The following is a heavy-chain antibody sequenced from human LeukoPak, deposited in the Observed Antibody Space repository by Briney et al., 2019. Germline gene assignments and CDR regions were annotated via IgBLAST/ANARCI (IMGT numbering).Heavy chain of an antibody. J-gene: IGHJ4*02. CDR1: GFIFSSYA. CDR2: TSDDGSTK. V-gene: IGHV3-30-3*01. Sequence: GGSLRLSCTASGFIFSSYAMHWVRQAPGKGLQWLALTSDDGSTKYYADSVKGRFTISRDNSQNTLFLQMNSLRAEETAMYYCARAPGGFHGDYSPIAYWGQGTLVTVSS. CDR3: ARAPGGFHGDYSPIAY. D-gene: IGHD4-17*01.